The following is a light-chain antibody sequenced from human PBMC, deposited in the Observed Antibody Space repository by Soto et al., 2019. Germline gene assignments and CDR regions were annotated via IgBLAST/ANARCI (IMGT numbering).Light chain of an antibody. J-gene: IGLJ2*01. Sequence: QSVLTQPPSASGSPGQSVTISCTGTSSDVGGYNYVSWYPQHQGKAPKLMISEVSKRPSGVPDRFSGSKSGNTASLTVSGLQAEDEDDYYCSSFAGNNNLVFGGGTKLTVL. CDR3: SSFAGNNNLV. V-gene: IGLV2-8*01. CDR1: SSDVGGYNY. CDR2: EVS.